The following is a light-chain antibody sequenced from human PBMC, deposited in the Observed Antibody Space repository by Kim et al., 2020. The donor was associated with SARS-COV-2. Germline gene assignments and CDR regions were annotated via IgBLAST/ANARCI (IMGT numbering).Light chain of an antibody. CDR2: KAS. J-gene: IGKJ1*01. CDR1: QSISNS. CDR3: QHYSGYST. Sequence: SASVGDRVSITCQASQSISNSLAWYQQIPGKAPKLLLYKASTLETGVPSRFSGGGSGTEFTLTISSLQPEDFATYYCQHYSGYSTFGQGTKVEIK. V-gene: IGKV1-5*03.